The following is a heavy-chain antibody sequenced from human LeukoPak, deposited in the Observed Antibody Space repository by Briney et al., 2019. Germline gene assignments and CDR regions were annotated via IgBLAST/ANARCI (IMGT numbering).Heavy chain of an antibody. CDR1: GFTFSSYS. CDR2: ISSSSSYI. CDR3: ARAPPRIAALPLYFDY. V-gene: IGHV3-21*01. D-gene: IGHD6-6*01. J-gene: IGHJ4*02. Sequence: GGSLRLSCAASGFTFSSYSMNWFRQAPGKGLEWVSSISSSSSYIYYADSVKGRFTIYRDNAKNSLYLQVNSLRAEDTAVYYCARAPPRIAALPLYFDYWGQGTLVTVSS.